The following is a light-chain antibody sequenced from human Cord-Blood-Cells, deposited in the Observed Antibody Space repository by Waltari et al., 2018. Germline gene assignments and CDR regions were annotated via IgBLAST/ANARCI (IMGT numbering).Light chain of an antibody. Sequence: QYALTHPSSASGSPAQSFTLSCPRTCRDVSHCYYLYRYQQHPGKAPKLMIYEVSNRPSGVSNRFSGSKSGNTASLTISGLQAEDEADYYCSSYTSSSTWVFGGGTKLTVL. J-gene: IGLJ3*02. CDR2: EVS. V-gene: IGLV2-14*01. CDR3: SSYTSSSTWV. CDR1: CRDVSHCYY.